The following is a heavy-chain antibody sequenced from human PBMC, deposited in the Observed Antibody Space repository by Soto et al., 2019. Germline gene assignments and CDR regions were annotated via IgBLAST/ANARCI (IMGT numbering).Heavy chain of an antibody. J-gene: IGHJ6*02. CDR2: IIPSIGTA. CDR1: GGTFSSYA. D-gene: IGHD6-19*01. Sequence: QVQLVQSGAEVKKPGSSVKVSCKASGGTFSSYAISWVRQAPGPGLEWTGGIIPSIGTANYAPKFQGRVTITAEESTSTAYMELSSLRSEDTAVYYCARVLHSYSRGWTMPYYYYGMDVCGQGTTVTVCS. V-gene: IGHV1-69*01. CDR3: ARVLHSYSRGWTMPYYYYGMDV.